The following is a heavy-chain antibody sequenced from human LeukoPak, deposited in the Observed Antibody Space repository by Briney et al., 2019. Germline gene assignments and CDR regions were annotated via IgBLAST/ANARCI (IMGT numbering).Heavy chain of an antibody. Sequence: SVKVSCKASGGTFSSYAISWVRQAPGQGLEWMGRIIPIFGTANYAQKFQGRVTITTDESTSTAYMELSSLRSEDTAVYYCARDLSRTIWPYGAFDVWGQGTMVTVSS. CDR1: GGTFSSYA. CDR2: IIPIFGTA. J-gene: IGHJ3*01. V-gene: IGHV1-69*05. CDR3: ARDLSRTIWPYGAFDV. D-gene: IGHD2-8*01.